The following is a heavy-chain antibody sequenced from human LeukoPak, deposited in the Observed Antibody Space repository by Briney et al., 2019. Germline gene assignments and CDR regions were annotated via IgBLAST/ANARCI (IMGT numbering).Heavy chain of an antibody. D-gene: IGHD2-15*01. CDR1: GGTFSSYA. Sequence: GASVTLSCKASGGTFSSYAISWVRQAPGQGLEWLGRIIPILGIANYAQKFQGRVTITADKSTSTAYMELSSLRAEDTAVYYCARSPNIVVVVAAYDYWGQGTLVTVSS. J-gene: IGHJ4*02. CDR2: IIPILGIA. CDR3: ARSPNIVVVVAAYDY. V-gene: IGHV1-69*04.